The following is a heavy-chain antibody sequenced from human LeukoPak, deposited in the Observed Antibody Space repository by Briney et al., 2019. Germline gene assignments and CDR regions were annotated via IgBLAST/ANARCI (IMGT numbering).Heavy chain of an antibody. CDR1: GFTFSSHS. J-gene: IGHJ4*02. Sequence: GGSLRLSCAASGFTFSSHSMNWIRQAPGEGLEWVSSIGSSSSYIYYADSVKGRFTISRDNAKNSLYLQMNSLRADDTAVYYCARDRPSRRPGLVVDFWGQGTLVTVSS. D-gene: IGHD3-9*01. CDR3: ARDRPSRRPGLVVDF. CDR2: IGSSSSYI. V-gene: IGHV3-21*01.